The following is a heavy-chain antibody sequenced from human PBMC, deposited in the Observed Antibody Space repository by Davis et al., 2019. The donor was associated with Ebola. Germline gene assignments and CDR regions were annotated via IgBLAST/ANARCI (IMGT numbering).Heavy chain of an antibody. V-gene: IGHV1-8*02. CDR1: GYTFTNYG. J-gene: IGHJ2*01. Sequence: AASVKVSCKASGYTFTNYGISWVRQATGQGLEWMGWMNPNSGNTGYAQKFQGRVTMTRNTSISTAYMELSSLRSEDTAVYYCARASIVWYFDLWGRGTLVTVSS. CDR3: ARASIVWYFDL. CDR2: MNPNSGNT. D-gene: IGHD2-15*01.